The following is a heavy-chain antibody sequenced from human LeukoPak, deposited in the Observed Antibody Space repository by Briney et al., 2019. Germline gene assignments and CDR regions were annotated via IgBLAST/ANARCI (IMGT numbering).Heavy chain of an antibody. V-gene: IGHV1-46*01. J-gene: IGHJ5*02. CDR2: MSPNGDST. CDR1: GYTFIGYY. Sequence: ASVKVSCKASGYTFIGYYLHWVRQAPGHGLEWMGLMSPNGDSTLYSQKFQGRVTMTRDTSTSTDYMELSSLRSEDTAVYYCARDNSDTVKGECSGACYWWFDPWGQGTLVTVSS. CDR3: ARDNSDTVKGECSGACYWWFDP. D-gene: IGHD6-19*01.